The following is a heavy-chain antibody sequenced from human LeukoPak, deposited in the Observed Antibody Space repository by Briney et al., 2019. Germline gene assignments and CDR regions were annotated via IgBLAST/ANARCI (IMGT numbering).Heavy chain of an antibody. CDR1: GGSFSGYY. CDR3: ASHYCSSTSCRRGDFDY. J-gene: IGHJ4*02. CDR2: INHSGST. D-gene: IGHD2-2*01. Sequence: SETLSLTCAVYGGSFSGYYWRWIRQPPGKGLEWIGEINHSGSTNYNPSLKSRVTISVDTSKNQFSLKLSSVTAADTAVYYCASHYCSSTSCRRGDFDYWGQGTLVTVSS. V-gene: IGHV4-34*01.